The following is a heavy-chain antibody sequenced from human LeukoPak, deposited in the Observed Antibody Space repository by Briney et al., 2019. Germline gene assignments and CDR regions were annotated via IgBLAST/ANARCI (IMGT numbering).Heavy chain of an antibody. CDR3: ARLAYCGGDCYSNFDY. CDR1: GGSISSSSYY. V-gene: IGHV4-39*01. Sequence: SETLSLTCTVSGGSISSSSYYWGWIRQPPGKGLEWIGSIYYSGSTYYNPSLKSRVTISVDTSKNQFSLKLSSVTAADTAVYYCARLAYCGGDCYSNFDYWGQGTPVTVSS. CDR2: IYYSGST. D-gene: IGHD2-21*02. J-gene: IGHJ4*02.